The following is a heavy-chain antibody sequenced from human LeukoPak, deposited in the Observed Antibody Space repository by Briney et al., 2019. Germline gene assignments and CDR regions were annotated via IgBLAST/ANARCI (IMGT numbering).Heavy chain of an antibody. D-gene: IGHD3-16*02. CDR1: GFIFSSYW. Sequence: GGSLRLSCAASGFIFSSYWMSWVRQAPGKGLEWVANIREDGSEKYYVDSVKGRFTISRDNSKNTLYLQMDSLRAEDTAVYYCAKKDDYVWGSYRQPFDYWGQGTLVSVSS. CDR2: IREDGSEK. J-gene: IGHJ4*02. CDR3: AKKDDYVWGSYRQPFDY. V-gene: IGHV3-7*05.